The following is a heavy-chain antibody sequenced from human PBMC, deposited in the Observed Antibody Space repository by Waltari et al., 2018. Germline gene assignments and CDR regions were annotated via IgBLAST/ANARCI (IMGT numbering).Heavy chain of an antibody. CDR2: MNPNSGNT. Sequence: QVQLVQSGAEVKKPGASVKVSCKASGYTFTSYDINWVRQATGQGLEWMGWMNPNSGNTGYAQKVQGRGTMTRNTSISTAYMELSSLRSEDTAVYYCARGVLLSTRLYYYYGMDVWGQGTTVTVSS. CDR3: ARGVLLSTRLYYYYGMDV. J-gene: IGHJ6*02. CDR1: GYTFTSYD. D-gene: IGHD3-10*01. V-gene: IGHV1-8*01.